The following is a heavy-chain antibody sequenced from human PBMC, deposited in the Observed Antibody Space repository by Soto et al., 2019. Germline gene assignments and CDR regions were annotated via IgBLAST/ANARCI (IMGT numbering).Heavy chain of an antibody. CDR3: ARHGSGSYYVYYYYGMDV. CDR2: IYPGDSDT. J-gene: IGHJ6*02. CDR1: GYSFTSYW. V-gene: IGHV5-51*01. D-gene: IGHD1-26*01. Sequence: GESLKISCKGSGYSFTSYWIGWVRQMPGKGLEWMGIIYPGDSDTRYSPSFQGQVTISADKSISTAYLQWSSLKASDTAMYYCARHGSGSYYVYYYYGMDVWGQGTTVTVSS.